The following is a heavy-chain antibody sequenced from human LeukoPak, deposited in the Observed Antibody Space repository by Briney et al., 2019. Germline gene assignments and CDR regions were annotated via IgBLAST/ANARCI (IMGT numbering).Heavy chain of an antibody. D-gene: IGHD6-19*01. J-gene: IGHJ4*02. CDR2: IIGPGGDT. CDR3: ARDRQWLFTDY. V-gene: IGHV3-23*01. Sequence: PGGSLRLSCTASGFSFNSYAMNWVRQAPGKGLEWVASIIGPGGDTYHAGSVRGRFTISRDNSKNTLYLQMNSLRAEDTAVYYCARDRQWLFTDYWGQGTLVTVSS. CDR1: GFSFNSYA.